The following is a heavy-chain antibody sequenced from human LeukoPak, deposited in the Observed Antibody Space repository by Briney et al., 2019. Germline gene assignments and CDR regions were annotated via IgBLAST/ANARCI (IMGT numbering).Heavy chain of an antibody. CDR2: ISYDGSNK. V-gene: IGHV3-30-3*01. D-gene: IGHD6-19*01. J-gene: IGHJ4*02. CDR3: ARDQFGPTAVAGTGYFDY. CDR1: GFTFSSYA. Sequence: QSGGSLRLSCAASGFTFSSYAMHWVRQAPGKGLEWVAVISYDGSNKYYADSVKGRFTISRDNSKNTLYLQMNSLRAEDTAVYYCARDQFGPTAVAGTGYFDYWGQGALVTVSS.